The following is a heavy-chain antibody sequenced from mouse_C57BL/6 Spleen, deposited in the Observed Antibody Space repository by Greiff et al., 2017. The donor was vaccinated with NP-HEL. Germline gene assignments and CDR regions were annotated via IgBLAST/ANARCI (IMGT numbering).Heavy chain of an antibody. Sequence: EVQLVESGPELVKPGASVKIPCKASGYTFTDYNMDWVKQSHGKSLEWIGDINPNNGGTIYNQKFKGKATLTVDKSSSTAYMELRSLTSEDTAVYYCARWGTTGFAYWGQGTLVTVSA. CDR1: GYTFTDYN. V-gene: IGHV1-18*01. CDR3: ARWGTTGFAY. D-gene: IGHD1-1*01. CDR2: INPNNGGT. J-gene: IGHJ3*01.